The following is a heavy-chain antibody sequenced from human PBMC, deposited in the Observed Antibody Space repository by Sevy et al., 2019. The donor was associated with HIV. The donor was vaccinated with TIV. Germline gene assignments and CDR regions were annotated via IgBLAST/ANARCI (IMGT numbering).Heavy chain of an antibody. CDR2: VNSDGSNT. Sequence: GRSLRLSCATSGCTFSSYWFHWVRQAPGKGLEWVTGVNSDGSNTNYADSVKGRFTISRDCAKDTLCLQMNALRAEDTAVYFCVAANSWEDYWRQGTLVTVSS. J-gene: IGHJ4*02. CDR1: GCTFSSYW. CDR3: VAANSWEDY. V-gene: IGHV3-74*01. D-gene: IGHD1-26*01.